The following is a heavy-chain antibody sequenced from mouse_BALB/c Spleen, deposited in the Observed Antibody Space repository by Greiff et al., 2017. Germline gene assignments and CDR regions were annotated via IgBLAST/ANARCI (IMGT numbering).Heavy chain of an antibody. CDR2: ISYSGST. CDR1: GDSITSGY. Sequence: EVKLVESGPSLVKPSQTLSLTCSVTGDSITSGYWNWIRKFPGNKLEYMGYISYSGSTYYNPSLKSRISITRDTSKNQYYLQLNSVTTEDTATYYCARSERNIDGLDYWGQGTTLTVSS. D-gene: IGHD2-3*01. CDR3: ARSERNIDGLDY. V-gene: IGHV3-8*02. J-gene: IGHJ2*01.